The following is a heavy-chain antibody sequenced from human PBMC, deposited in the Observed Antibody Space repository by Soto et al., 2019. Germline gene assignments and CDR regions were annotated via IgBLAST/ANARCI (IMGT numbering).Heavy chain of an antibody. CDR3: ARALIGYSGYVGVG. V-gene: IGHV4-4*02. CDR2: IYHSGST. Sequence: QVQLQESGPGLVKPSGTLSLTCAVSGGSISSSNWWSWVRQPPGKGLEWIGEIYHSGSTNYNPSRTGRVSISVDQSTNPSSLKLSSVTAADPAVDYCARALIGYSGYVGVGWGQGTLVTVSS. CDR1: GGSISSSNW. J-gene: IGHJ4*02. D-gene: IGHD5-12*01.